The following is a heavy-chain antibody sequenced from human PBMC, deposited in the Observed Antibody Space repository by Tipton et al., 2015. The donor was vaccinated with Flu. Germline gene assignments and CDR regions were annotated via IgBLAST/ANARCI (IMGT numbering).Heavy chain of an antibody. CDR3: ARDGRPLFYSMDV. V-gene: IGHV4-59*01. Sequence: TLSLTCTVSGGSISSYYWSWIRQPPGKGLEWIGYIYYSGSTNYNPSLKSRVTISVDTSKNQFSLKLSSVTAADTAVYYCARDGRPLFYSMDVWGQGTTVTVSS. CDR1: GGSISSYY. CDR2: IYYSGST. J-gene: IGHJ6*02. D-gene: IGHD6-6*01.